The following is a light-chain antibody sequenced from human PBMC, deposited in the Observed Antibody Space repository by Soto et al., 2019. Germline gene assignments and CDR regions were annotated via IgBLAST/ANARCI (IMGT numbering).Light chain of an antibody. CDR2: DVS. J-gene: IGLJ1*01. CDR3: SSYTSSSTYV. V-gene: IGLV2-14*01. Sequence: QSALTQPASVPGSPGQSITISCTGTSSDVGGYNYVSWYQQHPGKAPKLIIYDVSNRPSGVSNRFSGSKSGNTASLTISGLQAEDEADYYCSSYTSSSTYVFGTGTKLTVL. CDR1: SSDVGGYNY.